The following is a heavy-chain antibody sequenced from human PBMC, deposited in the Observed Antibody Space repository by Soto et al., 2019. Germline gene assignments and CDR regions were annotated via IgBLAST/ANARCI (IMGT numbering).Heavy chain of an antibody. CDR2: ISSSTAYI. CDR3: AREITAGTY. V-gene: IGHV3-21*01. J-gene: IGHJ4*02. Sequence: EVQVVESGGGLVEPGGSLSLSCAASGFAFSTYSMHWVRQAPGKGLEWVSSISSSTAYIYYADSVKGRFTIFRDNAKNFLFLQKNSLRAEDTAVYYCAREITAGTYWGQGTLVTVSS. D-gene: IGHD3-10*01. CDR1: GFAFSTYS.